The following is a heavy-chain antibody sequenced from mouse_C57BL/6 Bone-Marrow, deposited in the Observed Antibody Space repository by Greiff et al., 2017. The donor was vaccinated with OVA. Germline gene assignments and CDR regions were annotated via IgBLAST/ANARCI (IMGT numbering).Heavy chain of an antibody. CDR2: IDPSDSYT. Sequence: QVQLQQPGAELVKPGASVKLSCKASGYTFTSYWMQWVKQRPGQGLEWIGEIDPSDSYTNYNQKFKGKAKLTVDTSSSTAYMQLSSLTSEDSAVYYCVYPGDYWGQGTTLTVSS. V-gene: IGHV1-50*01. CDR1: GYTFTSYW. D-gene: IGHD2-1*01. CDR3: VYPGDY. J-gene: IGHJ2*01.